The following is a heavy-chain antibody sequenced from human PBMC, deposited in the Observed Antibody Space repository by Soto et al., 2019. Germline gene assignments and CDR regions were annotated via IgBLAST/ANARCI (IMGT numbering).Heavy chain of an antibody. V-gene: IGHV4-34*01. D-gene: IGHD3-10*01. CDR1: GGSFSGYY. J-gene: IGHJ4*02. CDR3: ARVVPASMVRGVTVDY. CDR2: INHSGST. Sequence: SETLSPTCAVYGGSFSGYYWSWIRQPPGKGLEWIGEINHSGSTNYNPSLKSRVTISVDTSKNQFSLKLSSVTAADTAVYYCARVVPASMVRGVTVDYWGQGTLVTVSS.